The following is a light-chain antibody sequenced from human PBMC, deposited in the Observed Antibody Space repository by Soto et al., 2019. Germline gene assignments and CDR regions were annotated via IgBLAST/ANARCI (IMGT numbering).Light chain of an antibody. J-gene: IGKJ1*01. CDR3: QQYYTSWWT. CDR2: WAS. Sequence: DIVMTQSPESLAVSLGERATINCKSSQSVLSTSKNKNFLAWYQQKPGQPPRLLIYWASTRESGVPDRFSGGGSGTDFTLTISSLQAEDGAVYYCQQYYTSWWTFGQGTKVEIK. CDR1: QSVLSTSKNKNF. V-gene: IGKV4-1*01.